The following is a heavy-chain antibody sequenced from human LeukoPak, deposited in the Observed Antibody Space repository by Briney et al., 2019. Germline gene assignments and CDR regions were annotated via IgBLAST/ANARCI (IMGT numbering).Heavy chain of an antibody. CDR3: ARLDAEDSSGYYLDY. D-gene: IGHD3-22*01. J-gene: IGHJ4*02. CDR2: IYPGDSDT. CDR1: GFSFTSYW. Sequence: GGSPKIPCSGSGFSFTSYWIGWVRQMPRKGLEGVGIIYPGDSDTRYSPAFQGQVTISADKSISTAYLQWSRMEASDTAMYYCARLDAEDSSGYYLDYWRRGTLVSVSS. V-gene: IGHV5-51*01.